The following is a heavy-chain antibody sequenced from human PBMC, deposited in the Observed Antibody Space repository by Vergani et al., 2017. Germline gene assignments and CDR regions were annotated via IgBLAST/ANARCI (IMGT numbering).Heavy chain of an antibody. CDR2: ISTSGST. J-gene: IGHJ5*02. V-gene: IGHV4-59*10. D-gene: IGHD2-15*01. CDR3: ARDLQRGLLHP. Sequence: QVQLQQWGAGLLKPSETLSLTCAVYGGSFSGYYWSWIRQPAGKGLEWIGRISTSGSTTYNPSLKSRVTMSVDTSENQFSLKLSSVTAADTAVYYCARDLQRGLLHPWGQGTLVTVSS. CDR1: GGSFSGYY.